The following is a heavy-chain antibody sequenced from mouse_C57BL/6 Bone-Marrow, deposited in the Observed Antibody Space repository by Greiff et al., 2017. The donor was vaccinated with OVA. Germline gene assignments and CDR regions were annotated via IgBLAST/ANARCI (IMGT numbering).Heavy chain of an antibody. D-gene: IGHD2-4*01. CDR2: ISSGSSTT. CDR1: GFTFTDYG. V-gene: IGHV5-17*01. Sequence: EVQLMEPGGGLVKPGGSLKLSCAASGFTFTDYGMHWVRQAPEKGLEWVAYISSGSSTTYYADTLKGRFTISRDNAKNTLFLQMTSLRSEDTAMYYCARGGLGRYVDDWGKGTTVTVSS. CDR3: ARGGLGRYVDD. J-gene: IGHJ1*03.